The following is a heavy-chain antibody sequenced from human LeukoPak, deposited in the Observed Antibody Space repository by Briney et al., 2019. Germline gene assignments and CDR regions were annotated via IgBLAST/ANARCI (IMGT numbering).Heavy chain of an antibody. CDR1: GFTVSSNE. V-gene: IGHV3-23*01. Sequence: GGSLRLSCAASGFTVSSNEMSWVRQAPGKGLEWVSAISGSGGSTYYADSVKGRFTISRDNSKSTLYLQMNSLRAEDTAVYYCAKDRGSMIKNWGQGTLVTVSS. CDR3: AKDRGSMIKN. D-gene: IGHD3-22*01. CDR2: ISGSGGST. J-gene: IGHJ4*02.